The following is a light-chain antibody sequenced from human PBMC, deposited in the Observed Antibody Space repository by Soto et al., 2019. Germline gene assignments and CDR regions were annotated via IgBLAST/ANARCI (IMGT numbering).Light chain of an antibody. CDR3: QQYGSSTWT. CDR1: QSVSSSY. J-gene: IGKJ1*01. CDR2: AAS. V-gene: IGKV3-20*01. Sequence: EIVLTQSPGTLSLSPGERATLSCRASQSVSSSYLAWYQQKPGQAPRPLIYAASSRATGIPDRFSGSGSGTDFTLTINRLEPEDFAVYYCQQYGSSTWTFGQGTKVEIK.